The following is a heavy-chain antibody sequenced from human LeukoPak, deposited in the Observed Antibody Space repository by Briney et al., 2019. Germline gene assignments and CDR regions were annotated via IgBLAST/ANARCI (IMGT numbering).Heavy chain of an antibody. D-gene: IGHD3-10*01. J-gene: IGHJ3*02. Sequence: GGSLRLSCAASGFTFTNSGMHWVRQAPGRGLEWVAFIQFHGSDIFYADSVKGRFTISRDNAKNSLYLQMNSLRAEDTAVYYCARDGPMVRGYLHDAFDIWGQGTMVTVSS. V-gene: IGHV3-30*02. CDR3: ARDGPMVRGYLHDAFDI. CDR2: IQFHGSDI. CDR1: GFTFTNSG.